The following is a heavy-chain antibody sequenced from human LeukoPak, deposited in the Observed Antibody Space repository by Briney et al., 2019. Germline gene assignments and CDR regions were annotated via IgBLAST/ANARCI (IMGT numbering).Heavy chain of an antibody. Sequence: GGSLRLSCAASGFTFSSYAMNWVRQAPGKGLEWVSAITGSGGSTYYADSVKGRFTISRANSKNTLYLQMNSLRAEDTAVYYCARGGYYDSSGYYLMADAFDIWGQGTMVTVSS. CDR1: GFTFSSYA. D-gene: IGHD3-22*01. V-gene: IGHV3-23*01. CDR3: ARGGYYDSSGYYLMADAFDI. J-gene: IGHJ3*02. CDR2: ITGSGGST.